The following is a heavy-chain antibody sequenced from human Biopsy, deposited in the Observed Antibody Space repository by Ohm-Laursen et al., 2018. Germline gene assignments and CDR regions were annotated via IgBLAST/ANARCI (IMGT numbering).Heavy chain of an antibody. V-gene: IGHV4-34*01. CDR2: INHSGRT. CDR1: GESFNGYY. Sequence: PPGTLSLTCAVYGESFNGYYWSWIRQTPGKGLEWIGEINHSGRTNYNPSLKSRVTISVDTSKNQFSLKVRSVTAADTAVYFCARDSRGGHLNTTLITGKNLDSWGQGILVTVSS. CDR3: ARDSRGGHLNTTLITGKNLDS. D-gene: IGHD3-16*01. J-gene: IGHJ4*02.